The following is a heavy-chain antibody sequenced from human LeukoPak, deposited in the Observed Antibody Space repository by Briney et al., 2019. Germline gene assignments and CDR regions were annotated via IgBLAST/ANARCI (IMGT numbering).Heavy chain of an antibody. J-gene: IGHJ4*02. D-gene: IGHD6-6*01. V-gene: IGHV3-23*01. CDR1: GFTFYSYA. CDR2: FSGSGGSI. Sequence: PGGSLRLSCAASGFTFYSYAMNWVRQTPGKGLEWVSTFSGSGGSIYYADSVKGRFTISRDNSKNTLYLQMNSLRAEDTAVYYCAKDGQYSSSSPYYFDYWGQGTLVTVSS. CDR3: AKDGQYSSSSPYYFDY.